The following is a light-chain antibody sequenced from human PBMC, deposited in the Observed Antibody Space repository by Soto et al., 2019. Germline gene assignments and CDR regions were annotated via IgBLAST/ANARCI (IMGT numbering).Light chain of an antibody. J-gene: IGLJ2*01. V-gene: IGLV2-14*01. CDR3: SSYTSSSTPVV. CDR2: DVS. CDR1: SRDVGGYNY. Sequence: QSVLTQPASVSGSPGQSITISCTGTSRDVGGYNYVSWYQQHPGKAPKLMIYDVSNRPSGVSNRSSGSKSGNTASLTISGLQAEDEADYYCSSYTSSSTPVVFGGGTKLTVL.